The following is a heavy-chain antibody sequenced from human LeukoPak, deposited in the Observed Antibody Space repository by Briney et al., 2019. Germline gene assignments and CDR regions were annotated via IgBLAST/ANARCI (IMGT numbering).Heavy chain of an antibody. CDR3: ASGKGREGSYYYNMHV. V-gene: IGHV4-59*11. CDR1: GGSISSHY. Sequence: PSETLSLTCTVSGGSISSHYWSWIRQPPGKGLEWIGYIYYSGSTNYNPSLKSRVTISVDTSKNQFSLKVNSVTAADTAVYYCASGKGREGSYYYNMHVWGKGTTVTVSS. CDR2: IYYSGST. J-gene: IGHJ6*03.